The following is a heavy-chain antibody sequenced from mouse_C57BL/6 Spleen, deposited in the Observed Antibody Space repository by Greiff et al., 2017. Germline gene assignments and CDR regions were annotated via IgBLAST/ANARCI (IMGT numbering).Heavy chain of an antibody. CDR1: GFTFSDAW. CDR3: TRIYDGYYGFAY. Sequence: EVKVVESGGGLVQPGGSMKLSCAASGFTFSDAWMDWVRQSPEKGLEWVAEIRNKANNHATYYAESVKGRFTISRDDSKSSVYLQMNSLRAEDTGIYYCTRIYDGYYGFAYWGQGTLVTVSA. J-gene: IGHJ3*01. CDR2: IRNKANNHAT. D-gene: IGHD2-3*01. V-gene: IGHV6-6*01.